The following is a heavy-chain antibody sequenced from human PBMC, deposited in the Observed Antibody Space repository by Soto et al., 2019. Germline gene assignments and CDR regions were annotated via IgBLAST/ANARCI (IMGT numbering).Heavy chain of an antibody. J-gene: IGHJ4*02. Sequence: SGFTFSGFDMHWVRQPTGKGLEWVSTIGTAGDTYYAVSVKGRFTISRDNAKNSLSLQMNSLRAGDTAVYFCARGQEVGAHFFDSWGQGTQVTVSS. V-gene: IGHV3-13*01. D-gene: IGHD2-15*01. CDR3: ARGQEVGAHFFDS. CDR2: IGTAGDT. CDR1: GFTFSGFD.